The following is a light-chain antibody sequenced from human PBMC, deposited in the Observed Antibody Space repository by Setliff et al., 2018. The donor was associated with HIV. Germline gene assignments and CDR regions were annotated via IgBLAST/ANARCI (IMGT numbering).Light chain of an antibody. J-gene: IGLJ1*01. CDR1: SSDVGSYSL. CDR2: EVT. V-gene: IGLV2-23*02. CDR3: CSYAGTNMPYV. Sequence: QSALAQPASASGLPGQSITISCTGTSSDVGSYSLVSWYQHHPGKAPKVMIYEVTKRPSGVSARFSGPKSGNTASLTISGLQAEDEADYYCCSYAGTNMPYVFGPGTKVTVL.